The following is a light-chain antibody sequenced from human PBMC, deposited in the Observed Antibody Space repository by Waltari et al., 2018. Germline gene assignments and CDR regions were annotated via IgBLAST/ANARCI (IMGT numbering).Light chain of an antibody. CDR1: QGLTSY. CDR2: DIS. CDR3: QQLNEYPIT. J-gene: IGKJ5*01. Sequence: DIQLTQSPSFLSASVGDRVNITCRASQGLTSYFAWYQQEPGKAPKLLIYDISTLQSGVPSRFSGSGSGTEFTLTISSLQPEDSATYYCQQLNEYPITFGQGTRVETK. V-gene: IGKV1-9*01.